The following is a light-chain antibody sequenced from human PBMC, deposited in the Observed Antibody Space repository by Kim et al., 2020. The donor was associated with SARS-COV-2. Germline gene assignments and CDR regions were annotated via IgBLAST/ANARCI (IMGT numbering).Light chain of an antibody. CDR2: QDS. V-gene: IGLV3-1*01. CDR3: QAWDSSTADVV. J-gene: IGLJ2*01. Sequence: SYELTQPPSVSVSPGQTASITCSGDKLGDKYACWYQQKPGQSPVLVIYQDSKRPSGIPERFSGSNSGNTSTLNISGTQAMDEADYYCQAWDSSTADVVFGGGTQLPVL. CDR1: KLGDKY.